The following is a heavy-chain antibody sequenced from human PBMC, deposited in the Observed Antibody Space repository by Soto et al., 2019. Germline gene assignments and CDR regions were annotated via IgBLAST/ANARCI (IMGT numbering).Heavy chain of an antibody. CDR1: TDSFNDYY. J-gene: IGHJ3*02. Sequence: QVRLHESGPGLVKPSETLSLTCTVSTDSFNDYYWSWIRQPPGKGLEWIGSIYHTGNTNYNPSLERRGSLSVDTSKIQFSQSLSSVTAADTAVYYCARDIGIHDAFDIWGQGTLVTVSS. V-gene: IGHV4-59*13. D-gene: IGHD5-18*01. CDR3: ARDIGIHDAFDI. CDR2: IYHTGNT.